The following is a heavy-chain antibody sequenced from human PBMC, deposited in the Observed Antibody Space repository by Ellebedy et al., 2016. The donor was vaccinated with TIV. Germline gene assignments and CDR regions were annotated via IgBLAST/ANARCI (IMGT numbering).Heavy chain of an antibody. V-gene: IGHV1-2*02. CDR1: GYTFTAYY. Sequence: AASVTVSCKASGYTFTAYYMHWVRQAPGQGLEWMGWMNPNTGDTKYAQKFQGRVTMTRDRSISTAYMELSRLRSDDTAVYFCARSLYFGDFPFDSWGQGTLVTVSS. J-gene: IGHJ4*02. D-gene: IGHD3-10*01. CDR3: ARSLYFGDFPFDS. CDR2: MNPNTGDT.